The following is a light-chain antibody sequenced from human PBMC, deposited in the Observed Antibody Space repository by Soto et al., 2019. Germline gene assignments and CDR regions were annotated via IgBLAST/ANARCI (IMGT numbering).Light chain of an antibody. CDR1: QSVSSSF. CDR2: GAS. Sequence: EIVLTQSPGTLSLSPVERATLSCMASQSVSSSFLAWYQQKPGQAPRLLIYGASSRATGIPDRFSGTGSETDFTLTISRLEPEDFAVYYCQQYDNSPITFGQGTRLEI. V-gene: IGKV3-20*01. J-gene: IGKJ5*01. CDR3: QQYDNSPIT.